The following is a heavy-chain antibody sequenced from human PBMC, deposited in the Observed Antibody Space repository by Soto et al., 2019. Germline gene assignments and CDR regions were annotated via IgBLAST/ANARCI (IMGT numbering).Heavy chain of an antibody. J-gene: IGHJ4*02. CDR2: ISSSSSYI. CDR3: ASNYDILTGYDQNDY. Sequence: GGSLRLSCAASGFTFSSYSMNWVRQAPGKGLEWVSSISSSSSYIYYADSVKGRFTISRDNAKNSLYLQMNSLRAEDTAVYYCASNYDILTGYDQNDYWGQGTLVTVSS. CDR1: GFTFSSYS. V-gene: IGHV3-21*01. D-gene: IGHD3-9*01.